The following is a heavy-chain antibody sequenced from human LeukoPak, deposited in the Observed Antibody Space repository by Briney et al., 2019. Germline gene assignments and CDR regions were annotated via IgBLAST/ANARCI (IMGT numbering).Heavy chain of an antibody. V-gene: IGHV4-61*02. J-gene: IGHJ4*01. D-gene: IGHD4-17*01. CDR2: IYTSGST. CDR1: GGSISSSSYY. Sequence: SETLSLTCTVSGGSISSSSYYWGWIRQPAGKGLEWIGRIYTSGSTNYNPSLKSRVTMSVDTSNNQFSLKLSSVTAADTAVYYCARDLTVATGNGRGYLDYCGHGTLVTVSS. CDR3: ARDLTVATGNGRGYLDY.